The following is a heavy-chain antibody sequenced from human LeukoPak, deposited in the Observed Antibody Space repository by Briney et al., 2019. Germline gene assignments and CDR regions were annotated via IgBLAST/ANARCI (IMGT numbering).Heavy chain of an antibody. CDR1: GFTFSSYW. J-gene: IGHJ1*01. D-gene: IGHD3-22*01. CDR3: ASAPSEIGGYYPEYFRH. V-gene: IGHV3-74*01. Sequence: GGSLRLSCAASGFTFSSYWMHWVRQAPGKGLGWVSRIKSDGSASYADSVKGRFTISRDNAKNTVSLQRNSLRAEDTGVYYCASAPSEIGGYYPEYFRHWGQGTLVTVSS. CDR2: IKSDGSA.